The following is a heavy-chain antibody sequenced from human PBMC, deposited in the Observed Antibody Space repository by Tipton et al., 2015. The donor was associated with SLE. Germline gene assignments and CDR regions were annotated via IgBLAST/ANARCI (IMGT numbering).Heavy chain of an antibody. V-gene: IGHV4-61*02. Sequence: TLSLTCTVSGGSVSSGNYYWSWIRQPAGKGLEWIGRIFARGSPTYTPSLNSRVTISVDTTRSQFSLKLSSVTAADTALYYCARHSRGATSVRTPYFDSWGQXTLVTVSS. CDR1: GGSVSSGNYY. CDR2: IFARGSP. D-gene: IGHD1-26*01. CDR3: ARHSRGATSVRTPYFDS. J-gene: IGHJ4*02.